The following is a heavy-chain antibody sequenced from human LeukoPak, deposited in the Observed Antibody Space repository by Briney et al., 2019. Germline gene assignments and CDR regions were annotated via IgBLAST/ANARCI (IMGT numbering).Heavy chain of an antibody. CDR1: GFTFSSYA. D-gene: IGHD3-22*01. V-gene: IGHV3-23*01. CDR3: ARGGYDTSGYARYYFDY. CDR2: ISGSGGST. Sequence: GGSLRLSCAASGFTFSSYAMSWVRQAPGKGLEWVSAISGSGGSTYYADSVKGRFTISRDNSKNTVYLQMNSLRAEDTAVYYCARGGYDTSGYARYYFDYWGQGTLVTVSS. J-gene: IGHJ4*02.